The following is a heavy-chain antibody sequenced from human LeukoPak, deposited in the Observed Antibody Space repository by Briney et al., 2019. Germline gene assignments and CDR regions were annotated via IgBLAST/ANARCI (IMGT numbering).Heavy chain of an antibody. D-gene: IGHD4-23*01. CDR2: IYYGGTN. J-gene: IGHJ4*02. CDR1: GGSISSWTYY. V-gene: IGHV4-39*01. CDR3: AYGSNSAADH. Sequence: SETLSLTCTVSGGSISSWTYYWGWIRQPPGKGLEWIGTIYYGGTNYCNPSLKSRVTISVDTSKNQFSLNLNSVTAADTAVYYCAYGSNSAADHWGQGTLVTVSS.